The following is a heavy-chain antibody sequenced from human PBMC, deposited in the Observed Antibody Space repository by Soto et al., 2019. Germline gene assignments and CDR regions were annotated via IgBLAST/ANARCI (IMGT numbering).Heavy chain of an antibody. Sequence: EVQLEESGGGLVQPGRSLRLSCTGSGFTFGDYAMSWFRQAPGKGLEWVGVIRSKAYGGAIEYAASVKGRFTISRDDSKSIAYLQMNSLKTEDTAAYYCVRRRYLDYWGQGTLVTVSS. J-gene: IGHJ4*02. CDR2: IRSKAYGGAI. CDR1: GFTFGDYA. CDR3: VRRRYLDY. V-gene: IGHV3-49*03.